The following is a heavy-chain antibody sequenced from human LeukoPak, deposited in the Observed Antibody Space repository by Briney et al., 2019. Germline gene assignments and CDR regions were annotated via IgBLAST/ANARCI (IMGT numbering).Heavy chain of an antibody. D-gene: IGHD3-10*01. Sequence: ASVKASCKASGYTFSSYYMSWVRQAPGQGLEWMGIINPSGGSTTYTQKFQGRVTMTRDTSTKTVYMELSSLRPEDTAVYYCARGGVYGSGPHWGQGPLVTVSS. CDR1: GYTFSSYY. CDR3: ARGGVYGSGPH. CDR2: INPSGGST. J-gene: IGHJ4*02. V-gene: IGHV1-46*01.